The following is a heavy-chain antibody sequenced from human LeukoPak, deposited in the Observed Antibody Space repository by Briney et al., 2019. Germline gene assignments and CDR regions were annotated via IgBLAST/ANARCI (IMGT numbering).Heavy chain of an antibody. J-gene: IGHJ6*02. CDR1: GFTFGSSW. Sequence: GGSLRLSCAASGFTFGSSWMHWVRQVPGKGLVWISLIASDGTAIAYADSVKGRFTISRDNAKNTLYLQMNSLRGEDTAVYYFARGVDGRDFWGQGTTVTVS. V-gene: IGHV3-74*01. D-gene: IGHD2-15*01. CDR3: ARGVDGRDF. CDR2: IASDGTAI.